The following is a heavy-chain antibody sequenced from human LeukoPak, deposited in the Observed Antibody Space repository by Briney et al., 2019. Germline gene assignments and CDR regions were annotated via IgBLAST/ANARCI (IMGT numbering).Heavy chain of an antibody. V-gene: IGHV4-34*01. Sequence: SETLSLTCAVYGGSFSGYYWSWIRQPPGKGLEWIGEINHSGSTNYNPSLTSRVTISVDTSKNHFSLKLSSVTAADTAVYYCARGGDFWSGYFRRNYYYYYMDVWGKGTTVTVSS. CDR2: INHSGST. J-gene: IGHJ6*03. D-gene: IGHD3-3*01. CDR1: GGSFSGYY. CDR3: ARGGDFWSGYFRRNYYYYYMDV.